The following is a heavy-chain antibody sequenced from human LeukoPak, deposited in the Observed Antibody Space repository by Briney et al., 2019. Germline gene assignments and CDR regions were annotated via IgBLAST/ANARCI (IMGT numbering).Heavy chain of an antibody. CDR2: VYTNERT. D-gene: IGHD1-26*01. CDR3: VRDVGFPARFDP. Sequence: PSPTLSLTCTVSGDSLTNFYWSWIRQPAGKGLEWIGRVYTNERTKYNPSLKSRLTMSVETSSNQVFLKLTSMSAADTAGYYCVRDVGFPARFDPWGQGILVTVSS. CDR1: GDSLTNFY. V-gene: IGHV4-4*07. J-gene: IGHJ5*02.